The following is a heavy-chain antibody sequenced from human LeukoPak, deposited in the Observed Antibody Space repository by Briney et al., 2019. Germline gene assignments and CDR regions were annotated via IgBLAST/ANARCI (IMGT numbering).Heavy chain of an antibody. CDR1: GFTFSNYG. CDR2: ITSSSNYI. D-gene: IGHD6-13*01. J-gene: IGHJ4*02. Sequence: PGGSLRLSCAASGFTFSNYGMHWVRQAPGKGLEWVSSITSSSNYIYYADSVKGRFTISRDNAKNSLNLQMNSLRAEDTAVYYCASRSASSSWYQGDYWGQGTLVTVSS. CDR3: ASRSASSSWYQGDY. V-gene: IGHV3-21*01.